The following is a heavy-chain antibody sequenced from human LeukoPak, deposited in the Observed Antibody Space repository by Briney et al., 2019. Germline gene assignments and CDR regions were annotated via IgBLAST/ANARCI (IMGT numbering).Heavy chain of an antibody. CDR3: ARAVGPFDY. Sequence: GRSLRLSCAASGFTFSTYGIHWVRQAPGEGLEWVAVIWYDGSIKYYADSVKGRFTNSRDNSKNTLYLQMNSQRAEDTAVYYCARAVGPFDYWGQGTLVTVSS. V-gene: IGHV3-33*01. CDR1: GFTFSTYG. CDR2: IWYDGSIK. J-gene: IGHJ4*02. D-gene: IGHD1-26*01.